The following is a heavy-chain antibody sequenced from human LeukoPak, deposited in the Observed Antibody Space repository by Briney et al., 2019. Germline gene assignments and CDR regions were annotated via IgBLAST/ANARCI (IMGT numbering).Heavy chain of an antibody. CDR2: IYHIGNN. Sequence: PSETPTLIYRVSGASISSTRYCCGWTRQPPGKGLGWIGNIYHIGNNYDNRSLRWRVTISVDTSKDEFSLRLNSVAAAESAVCCCARSPREGHNRFEFWGEGTLVIVS. V-gene: IGHV4-39*05. CDR3: ARSPREGHNRFEF. CDR1: GASISSTRYC. J-gene: IGHJ4*02. D-gene: IGHD1-14*01.